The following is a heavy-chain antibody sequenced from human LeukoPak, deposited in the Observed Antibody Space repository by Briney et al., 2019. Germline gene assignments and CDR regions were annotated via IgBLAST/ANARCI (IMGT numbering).Heavy chain of an antibody. CDR1: GYTFTSYA. CDR2: INAGNGNT. V-gene: IGHV1-3*03. J-gene: IGHJ4*02. Sequence: ASVKVSCKASGYTFTSYAMHWVRQAPGQRLEWMGWINAGNGNTKYSQEFQGRVTITRDTSASTAYMELSSLRSEDMAVYYCRAVFGQTAMLDYWGQGTLVTVSS. D-gene: IGHD5-18*01. CDR3: RAVFGQTAMLDY.